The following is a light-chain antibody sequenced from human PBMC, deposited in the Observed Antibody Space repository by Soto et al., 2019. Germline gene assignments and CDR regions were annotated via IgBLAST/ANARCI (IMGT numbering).Light chain of an antibody. V-gene: IGKV3-20*01. Sequence: VLTQSPGTLSLSPGERATLSCRASQTVRNNYLAWYQQKPGQAPRLLIYGASSRATGIPDRFSGSGSGTDFTLTISRLEPEDFAVYYCQLYGSSARTFGQGTKVDNK. CDR2: GAS. J-gene: IGKJ1*01. CDR3: QLYGSSART. CDR1: QTVRNNY.